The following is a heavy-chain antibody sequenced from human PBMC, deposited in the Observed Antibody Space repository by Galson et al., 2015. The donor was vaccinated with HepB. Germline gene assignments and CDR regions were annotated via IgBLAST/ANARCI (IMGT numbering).Heavy chain of an antibody. CDR1: GYTFTGYH. J-gene: IGHJ6*02. CDR3: ARDRIDDSSGYHYYYYGMDV. V-gene: IGHV1-2*04. CDR2: INPNSGGT. Sequence: SVKVSCKASGYTFTGYHMHWVRQAPGQGLEWMGWINPNSGGTNYAQKFQGWVTMTRDTSISTAYMELSRLRSDDTAVYYCARDRIDDSSGYHYYYYGMDVWGQGTTVTVSS. D-gene: IGHD3-22*01.